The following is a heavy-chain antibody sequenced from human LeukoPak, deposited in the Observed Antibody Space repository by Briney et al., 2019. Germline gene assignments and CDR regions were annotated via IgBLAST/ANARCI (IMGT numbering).Heavy chain of an antibody. CDR1: GFTFSSYA. Sequence: PGGSLRLSCEVSGFTFSSYAMHWVRQAPGKGLEWVAFIRYDGSNQYYRDTVKGRFTISRDNSKNTLFLQMNSLTAEDTAVYYCAKGDDYYDGTGHLYWGQGTLVTVST. J-gene: IGHJ4*02. CDR3: AKGDDYYDGTGHLY. CDR2: IRYDGSNQ. D-gene: IGHD3-22*01. V-gene: IGHV3-30*02.